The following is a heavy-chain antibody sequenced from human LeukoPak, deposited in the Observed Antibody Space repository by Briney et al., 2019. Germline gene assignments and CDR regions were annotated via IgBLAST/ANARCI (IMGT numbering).Heavy chain of an antibody. CDR1: GGSISSYY. CDR2: IYYTGST. V-gene: IGHV4-59*01. D-gene: IGHD5-24*01. Sequence: PSETLSLTCTVSGGSISSYYWSWIRQPPGKGLESIGYIYYTGSTGYNPSLKRRATISVDRPTRHFSLKLDSVTAADRPDYYFAEMLRDGYNIDYWGQGTVVTVS. CDR3: AEMLRDGYNIDY. J-gene: IGHJ4*02.